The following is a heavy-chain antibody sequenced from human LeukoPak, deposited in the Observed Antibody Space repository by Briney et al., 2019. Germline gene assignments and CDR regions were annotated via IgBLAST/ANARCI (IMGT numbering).Heavy chain of an antibody. J-gene: IGHJ3*02. D-gene: IGHD2-15*01. CDR3: ATYSTARDVGTYAFDI. CDR2: ISSSSSYI. Sequence: PGGSLRLSCAASGFTFSSYSMNWVRQAPGKGLEWVSSISSSSSYIYYADSVKGRFTISRDNAKNSLYLQMNSLRAEDTAVYYCATYSTARDVGTYAFDIWGQGTMVTVSS. CDR1: GFTFSSYS. V-gene: IGHV3-21*01.